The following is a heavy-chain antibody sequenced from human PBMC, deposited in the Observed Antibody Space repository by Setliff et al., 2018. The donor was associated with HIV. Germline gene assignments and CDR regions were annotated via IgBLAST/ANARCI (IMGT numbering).Heavy chain of an antibody. CDR1: GYSFTNYW. D-gene: IGHD2-21*02. V-gene: IGHV5-51*01. J-gene: IGHJ4*02. CDR2: IYPGDSDT. CDR3: ARLSVVTATRIYYFDY. Sequence: ESLKISCKGSGYSFTNYWIGWVRQMPGKGLEWMGIIYPGDSDTRYSPSFQGQVTISADKSISTAYLQWSSLKASDTAMYYCARLSVVTATRIYYFDYWGQGTLVTVSS.